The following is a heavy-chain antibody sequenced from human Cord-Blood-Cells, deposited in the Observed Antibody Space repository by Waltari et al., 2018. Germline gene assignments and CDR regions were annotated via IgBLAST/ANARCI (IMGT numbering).Heavy chain of an antibody. J-gene: IGHJ4*02. CDR2: ISYDGSNK. Sequence: QVQLVESGGGVVQPGRSLRLSCAASGFTFSSYAMPWVRQAPGKGLEWVAVISYDGSNKYYADSVKGRFTISRDNSKNTLYLQMNSLRAEDTAVYYCARELQAFDYWGQGTLVTVSS. CDR3: ARELQAFDY. D-gene: IGHD4-4*01. V-gene: IGHV3-30-3*01. CDR1: GFTFSSYA.